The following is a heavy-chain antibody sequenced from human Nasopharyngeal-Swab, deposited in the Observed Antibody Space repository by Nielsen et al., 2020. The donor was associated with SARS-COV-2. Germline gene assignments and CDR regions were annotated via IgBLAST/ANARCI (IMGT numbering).Heavy chain of an antibody. CDR3: AREGRYYDFWSGYYSPSRSDAFDI. V-gene: IGHV3-66*01. CDR1: GFTVSSNY. D-gene: IGHD3-3*01. J-gene: IGHJ3*02. Sequence: GGSLRLSCAASGFTVSSNYMSWVRQAPGKGLEWVSVIYSGGSTYYADSVKGRFTISRDNSKNTLYLQMNSLRAEDTAVYYCAREGRYYDFWSGYYSPSRSDAFDIWGQGTMVTVSS. CDR2: IYSGGST.